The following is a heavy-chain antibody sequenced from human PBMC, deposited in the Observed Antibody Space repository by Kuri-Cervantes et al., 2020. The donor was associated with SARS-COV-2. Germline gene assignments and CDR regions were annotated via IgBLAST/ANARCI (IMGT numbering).Heavy chain of an antibody. CDR3: AKPGITMVRGVIYWFDP. CDR1: GFTFSSYA. V-gene: IGHV3-23*01. CDR2: ISGSGGST. Sequence: GGSLRLSCAASGFTFSSYAMSWVRQAPGKGLEWVSAISGSGGSTYYADSVKGRFTISRDNSKNALYLQMNSLGAEDTAVYYCAKPGITMVRGVIYWFDPWGQGTLVTVSS. D-gene: IGHD3-10*01. J-gene: IGHJ5*02.